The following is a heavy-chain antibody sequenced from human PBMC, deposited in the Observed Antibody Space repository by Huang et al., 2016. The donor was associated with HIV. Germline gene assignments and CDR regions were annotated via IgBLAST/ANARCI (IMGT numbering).Heavy chain of an antibody. CDR3: ARQRASGSTYVDS. D-gene: IGHD2-15*01. V-gene: IGHV5-51*01. J-gene: IGHJ4*02. CDR2: IYPGDSDT. Sequence: EVQLVQSGAEVKKPGESLKISCKGSGYKFTSYWIAWVRQMPGKGLERIVIIYPGDSDTRYIPSFQGQVTISADKSINTAYRQWSSLKTSDTAMYFCARQRASGSTYVDSWGQGTLLTVYS. CDR1: GYKFTSYW.